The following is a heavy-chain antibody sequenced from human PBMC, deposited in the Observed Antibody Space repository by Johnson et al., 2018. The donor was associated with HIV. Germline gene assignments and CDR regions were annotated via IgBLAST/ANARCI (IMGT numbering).Heavy chain of an antibody. Sequence: VQLVESGGGLVQPGGSLRLSCAASGFMFSRYWMSWVRQAPGKGLEWVSGISWNGGSTGYADSVKGRFSISRDNAKNSLYLQMNSLRAEDTALYYCARYFGVVIYDAFDIWGQGTMVTVSS. CDR3: ARYFGVVIYDAFDI. CDR1: GFMFSRYW. V-gene: IGHV3-20*04. CDR2: ISWNGGST. J-gene: IGHJ3*02. D-gene: IGHD3-3*01.